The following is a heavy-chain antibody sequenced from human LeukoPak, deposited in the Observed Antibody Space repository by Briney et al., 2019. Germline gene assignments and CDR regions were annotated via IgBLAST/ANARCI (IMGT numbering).Heavy chain of an antibody. Sequence: ASVKVSRKASGYTFTNYYIHCVRQAPGQGLEWMGIIDPSGGSTSYAQKFQGRVTMTRDMSTSTVYMELSSLRSEDTAVYHCARGSSGSYLNYFDYWGQGTLVTVSS. CDR3: ARGSSGSYLNYFDY. CDR1: GYTFTNYY. D-gene: IGHD1-26*01. CDR2: IDPSGGST. V-gene: IGHV1-46*01. J-gene: IGHJ4*02.